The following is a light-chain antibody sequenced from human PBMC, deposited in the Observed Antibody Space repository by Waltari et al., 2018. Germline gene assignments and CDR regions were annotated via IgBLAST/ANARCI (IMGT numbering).Light chain of an antibody. Sequence: NFMLTQPHSVSESPGKTVTISCTRSSGSIASYYVQWYQQRPGSAPTNVIYDDDLKHSGVTDRFSGSIDSSSNSASLTISGLKTEEEADYYCQSYDDTTNQVFGGGTKLTVL. CDR1: SGSIASYY. J-gene: IGLJ2*01. CDR2: DDD. V-gene: IGLV6-57*04. CDR3: QSYDDTTNQV.